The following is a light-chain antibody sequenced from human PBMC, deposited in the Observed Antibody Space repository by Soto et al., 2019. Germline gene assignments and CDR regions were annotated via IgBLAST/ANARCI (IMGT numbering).Light chain of an antibody. Sequence: DIQKTQFPSSLSASVGDRVTITCRASQNIINFLNWYQQKPGKAPNLLIYGASSLQSGDPSRFSGSGSGTDLTLTIANLQPEDFATYFCQQSYSTPYTFGQVTELEI. CDR1: QNIINF. J-gene: IGKJ2*01. CDR3: QQSYSTPYT. V-gene: IGKV1-39*01. CDR2: GAS.